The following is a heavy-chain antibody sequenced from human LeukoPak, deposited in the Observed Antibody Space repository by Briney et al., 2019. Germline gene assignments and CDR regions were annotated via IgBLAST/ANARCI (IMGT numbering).Heavy chain of an antibody. J-gene: IGHJ4*02. D-gene: IGHD5/OR15-5a*01. CDR3: ARDRHGSAVYNFDY. Sequence: GGSLRLSCAASGFSFSSYAMSWVRQAPGKGLEWVGRIKSKTDGGTTDYAAPVEGRFTISRDNSKNTLYLQMNSLRAEDAAVYFCARDRHGSAVYNFDYWGQGTLVAVSS. CDR2: IKSKTDGGTT. V-gene: IGHV3-15*01. CDR1: GFSFSSYA.